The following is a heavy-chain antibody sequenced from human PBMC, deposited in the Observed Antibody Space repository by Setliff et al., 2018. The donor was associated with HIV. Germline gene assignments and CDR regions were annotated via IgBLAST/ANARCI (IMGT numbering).Heavy chain of an antibody. J-gene: IGHJ4*02. D-gene: IGHD3-3*01. V-gene: IGHV3-30*02. Sequence: GGSLKISCAASGFTFSTSGMHWVRQAPGKGLEWVSFIRFDGSNKFYVDSVKGRFTISRDDFRNTLYLQMNSLGPEDTAMYYCATFSLSGIYWGRGTLVTVSS. CDR3: ATFSLSGIY. CDR2: IRFDGSNK. CDR1: GFTFSTSG.